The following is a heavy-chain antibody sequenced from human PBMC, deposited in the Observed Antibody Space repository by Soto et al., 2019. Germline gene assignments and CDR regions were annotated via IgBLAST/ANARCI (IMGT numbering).Heavy chain of an antibody. CDR3: ARVRLDDYGDNDAFDI. CDR2: IWYDGSNK. J-gene: IGHJ3*02. CDR1: GFTFSSYG. Sequence: QVQLVESEGGVVQPGRSLRLSCAASGFTFSSYGMHWVRQAPGKGLEWVAVIWYDGSNKYYADSVKGRFTISRDNSKNTLYLQMNSLRAEDTAVYYCARVRLDDYGDNDAFDIWGQGTMVTVSS. D-gene: IGHD4-17*01. V-gene: IGHV3-33*01.